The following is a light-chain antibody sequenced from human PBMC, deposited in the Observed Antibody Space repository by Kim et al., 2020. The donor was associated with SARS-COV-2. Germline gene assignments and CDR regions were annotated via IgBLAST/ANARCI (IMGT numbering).Light chain of an antibody. CDR3: QQYATSPLT. CDR2: AAS. J-gene: IGKJ4*01. Sequence: SPGESATVSCRASQSFSKNYLAWYQQKPGRAPRLLIYAASTRATGIPDRFSGSGSGTDFTLTISRLEPEDFVVYFCQQYATSPLTFGGGTKVDIK. V-gene: IGKV3-20*01. CDR1: QSFSKNY.